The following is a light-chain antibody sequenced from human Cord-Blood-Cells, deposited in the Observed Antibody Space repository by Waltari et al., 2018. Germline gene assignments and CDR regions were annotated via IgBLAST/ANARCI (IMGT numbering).Light chain of an antibody. CDR2: RNN. Sequence: QAGLTQPPSVSKGLRQTATLTCTGNSNNVGNQGAAWLQQHQGHPPKLLSYRNNNRPSGISERLSASRSGNTASLTITGRRPEDEADYYCSAWDSSLSAWVFGGGTKLTVL. CDR3: SAWDSSLSAWV. J-gene: IGLJ3*02. V-gene: IGLV10-54*01. CDR1: SNNVGNQG.